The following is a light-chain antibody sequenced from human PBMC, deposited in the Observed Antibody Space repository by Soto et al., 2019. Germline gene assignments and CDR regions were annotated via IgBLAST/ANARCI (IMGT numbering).Light chain of an antibody. CDR1: QSVSSSY. V-gene: IGKV3-20*01. CDR3: QQYGSSPLT. Sequence: ETVLTQSPGTLSLSPGDRATLSCRASQSVSSSYLAWYQQKPGQAPRLLIYGASSRATGIPDRFSGSGSGTDFTLTISRLEPEDFAVYYCQQYGSSPLTFGRGTKVDIK. J-gene: IGKJ4*01. CDR2: GAS.